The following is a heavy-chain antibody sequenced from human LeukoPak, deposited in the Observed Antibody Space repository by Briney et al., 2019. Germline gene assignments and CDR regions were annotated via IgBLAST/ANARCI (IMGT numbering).Heavy chain of an antibody. Sequence: PSETLSLTCAVYGGSFSGYYWSWIRQPPGKGLERVGEINHSGSNNYNPSLKSRVTISVDTSKNQFSLKLSSVTAADTAVYYCARGEWLRSWFGYWGQGTLVTVSS. J-gene: IGHJ4*02. D-gene: IGHD5-12*01. CDR3: ARGEWLRSWFGY. V-gene: IGHV4-34*01. CDR1: GGSFSGYY. CDR2: INHSGSN.